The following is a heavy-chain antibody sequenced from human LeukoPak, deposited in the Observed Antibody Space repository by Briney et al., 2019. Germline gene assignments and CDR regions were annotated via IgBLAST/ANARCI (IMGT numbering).Heavy chain of an antibody. D-gene: IGHD3-9*01. V-gene: IGHV3-30*18. CDR1: GFTFSSYG. J-gene: IGHJ4*02. Sequence: GRSLRLSCAASGFTFSSYGMHRVRQAPGKGLEWVAVMSYDGTNKYYADSVKGRFTISRDNSKNTLYLQMNSLRAEDTAVYYCAKDVERLDYFDYWGQGTLVTVSS. CDR2: MSYDGTNK. CDR3: AKDVERLDYFDY.